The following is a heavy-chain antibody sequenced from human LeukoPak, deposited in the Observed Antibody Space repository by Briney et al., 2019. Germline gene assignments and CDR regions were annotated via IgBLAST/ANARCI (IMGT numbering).Heavy chain of an antibody. D-gene: IGHD3-3*01. J-gene: IGHJ3*02. Sequence: GESLKISCAASGFTFSSYSMNWVRQAPGKGLEWVSYISSSSSTIYYADSVKGRFTFSRDNAKNSLYLQMNSLRAEDTAVYYCARDSSGYDFWSGYYTWPKGDAFDIWGQGTMVTVSS. V-gene: IGHV3-48*01. CDR2: ISSSSSTI. CDR3: ARDSSGYDFWSGYYTWPKGDAFDI. CDR1: GFTFSSYS.